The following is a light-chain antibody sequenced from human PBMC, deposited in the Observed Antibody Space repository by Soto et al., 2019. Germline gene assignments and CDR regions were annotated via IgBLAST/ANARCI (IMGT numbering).Light chain of an antibody. CDR2: GPS. CDR3: QQYDSSPRT. V-gene: IGKV3-20*01. J-gene: IGKJ1*01. CDR1: ERIYSAY. Sequence: EVVLTQSPCTLSLSRGERATLSCRASERIYSAYLGWYQQKPGQAPRLLIYGPSSRATGIPDRFSGSGSGTDFTLTINRLEPEDFAVYYCQQYDSSPRTFGQGTKVDIK.